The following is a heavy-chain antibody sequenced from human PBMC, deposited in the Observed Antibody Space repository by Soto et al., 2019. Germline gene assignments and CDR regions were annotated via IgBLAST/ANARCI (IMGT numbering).Heavy chain of an antibody. CDR2: IFPGGVNI. CDR3: ASGYKFPFHS. CDR1: GYSFTSHY. Sequence: ASVKVSFTAIGYSFTSHYMHWVRQAPGQGLEWMGTIFPGGVNIAYAQKFKGKVTMTKDTSTNTVYLELHSLTSEDSAIYYCASGYKFPFHSWGHGTLVTVPQ. J-gene: IGHJ5*01. D-gene: IGHD6-25*01. V-gene: IGHV1-46*01.